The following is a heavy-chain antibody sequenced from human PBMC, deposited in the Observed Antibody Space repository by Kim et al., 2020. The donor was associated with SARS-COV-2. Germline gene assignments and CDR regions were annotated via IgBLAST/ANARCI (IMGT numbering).Heavy chain of an antibody. CDR3: ARAPQYLPGIFYYYGMDV. D-gene: IGHD3-10*01. J-gene: IGHJ6*01. CDR2: INHSGST. Sequence: SETLSLTCAVYGGSFSGYYWSWIRQPPGKGLEWIGEINHSGSTNYNPSLKSRVTISVDTSKNQFSLKLSSVTAADTAVYYCARAPQYLPGIFYYYGMDV. V-gene: IGHV4-34*01. CDR1: GGSFSGYY.